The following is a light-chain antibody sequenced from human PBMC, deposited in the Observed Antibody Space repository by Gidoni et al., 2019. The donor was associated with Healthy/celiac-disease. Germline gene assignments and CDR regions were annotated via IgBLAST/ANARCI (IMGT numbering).Light chain of an antibody. CDR2: KAS. J-gene: IGKJ4*01. CDR1: QRISSW. Sequence: DIQMTQSPSTLSASVGYRVTITCRASQRISSWLAWYQQKPGKAPKLLIYKASSLASGVPSRFSGSGSGTECTLTISSRQPDDFATYYCQQYNSYPLTFGGGTKVEIK. CDR3: QQYNSYPLT. V-gene: IGKV1-5*03.